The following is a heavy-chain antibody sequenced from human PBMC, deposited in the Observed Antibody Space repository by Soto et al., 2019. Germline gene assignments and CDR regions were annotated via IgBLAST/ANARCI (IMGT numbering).Heavy chain of an antibody. CDR3: ARHHDS. CDR1: VCSMSSFY. J-gene: IGHJ4*02. V-gene: IGHV4-59*08. Sequence: SESLSLTCTVSVCSMSSFYWSWIRQPPGKGLEWIGYIYYSGSTNYNPSLKSRVTISVDTSKNQFSLKLSSVTAADTAVYYCARHHDSWGQGTLVTVSS. CDR2: IYYSGST.